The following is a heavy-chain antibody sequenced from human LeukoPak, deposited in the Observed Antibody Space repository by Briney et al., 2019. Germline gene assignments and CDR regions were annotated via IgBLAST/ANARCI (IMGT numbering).Heavy chain of an antibody. CDR2: INPSGGST. CDR1: GGTFSSYA. D-gene: IGHD5-12*01. Sequence: ASVKVSCKASGGTFSSYAISWVRQAPGQGLEWMGFINPSGGSTSYAQKFQGRVSMTTDTSTSTVYMDLSSLRSEDTAVYYCAVATSHDAFDIWGQGTMVTVSS. CDR3: AVATSHDAFDI. V-gene: IGHV1-46*01. J-gene: IGHJ3*02.